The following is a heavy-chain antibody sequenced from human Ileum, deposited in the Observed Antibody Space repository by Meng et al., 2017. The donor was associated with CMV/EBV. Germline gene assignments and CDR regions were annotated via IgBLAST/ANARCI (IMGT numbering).Heavy chain of an antibody. CDR3: GDPPAGY. J-gene: IGHJ4*02. CDR1: GGALIGPSW. V-gene: IGHV4-4*01. Sequence: RSLSCVVSGGALIGPSWWHWVRQPPGGGLEWIGEIFHSGATNYNPSLKSRVTISIDNSKNQFSLKLTSVTAADTAVYFCGDPPAGYWGQGVLVTVSS. CDR2: IFHSGAT.